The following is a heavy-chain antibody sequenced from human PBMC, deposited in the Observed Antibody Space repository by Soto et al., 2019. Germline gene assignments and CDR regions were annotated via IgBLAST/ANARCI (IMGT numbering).Heavy chain of an antibody. V-gene: IGHV1-69*01. J-gene: IGHJ6*02. CDR3: VFGDCTTTSCSYYFYGLDV. CDR2: ILPIFSSP. D-gene: IGHD2-2*01. CDR1: GGNFRRYA. Sequence: QVQLVQSGAEVKKPGSSVKVSCKASGGNFRRYAISWVRQAPGQGLEWMGGILPIFSSPSHAQKFQGRVTVTADESTSTAYLELTSLTSEDTAMYYCVFGDCTTTSCSYYFYGLDVWGQGSPVTVSS.